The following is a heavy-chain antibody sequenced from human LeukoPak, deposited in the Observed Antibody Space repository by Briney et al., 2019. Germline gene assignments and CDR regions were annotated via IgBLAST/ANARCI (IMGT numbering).Heavy chain of an antibody. J-gene: IGHJ4*02. V-gene: IGHV4-59*01. Sequence: PSETLSLTCTVSGGSITGYYWSWIRQPPGKGLEWIGYIHYSGSTNYHPSLKSRITISVDTSNNLFSLKLSSVTAADTAVYYCARHYDSGTYPLDYWGQGTLVTVSS. CDR2: IHYSGST. CDR1: GGSITGYY. CDR3: ARHYDSGTYPLDY. D-gene: IGHD3-10*01.